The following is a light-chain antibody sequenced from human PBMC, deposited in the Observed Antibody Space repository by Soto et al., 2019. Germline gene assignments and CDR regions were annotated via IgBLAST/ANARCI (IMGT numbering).Light chain of an antibody. Sequence: QLSHSPSSLSASVGDRVTITCRASQDISSYLAWYQQEPGKAPKLLIYAASTLQSGVPSRFSGSGSGTDFTLTISTLQPEDFATYYCQQLNTYPWTFGQGTKVDI. J-gene: IGKJ1*01. CDR3: QQLNTYPWT. CDR1: QDISSY. V-gene: IGKV1-9*01. CDR2: AAS.